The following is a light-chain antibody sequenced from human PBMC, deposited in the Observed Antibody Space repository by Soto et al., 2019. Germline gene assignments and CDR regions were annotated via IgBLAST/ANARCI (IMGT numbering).Light chain of an antibody. J-gene: IGKJ1*01. CDR2: GAS. V-gene: IGKV1-5*01. CDR1: QSITGW. CDR3: KQYNTYPRT. Sequence: DIQMTQSPPTLSASVGDRVTISCRASQSITGWLAWFQQKPGKAPNLLIYGASSLERGVQSRFSGSGSGTDFTLTIRGLQPDDFATYYCKQYNTYPRTFGQGTKVDIK.